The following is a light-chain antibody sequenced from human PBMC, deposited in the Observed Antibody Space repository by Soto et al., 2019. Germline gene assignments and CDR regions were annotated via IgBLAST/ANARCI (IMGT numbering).Light chain of an antibody. V-gene: IGLV4-69*01. CDR3: QTWGSGIVV. J-gene: IGLJ2*01. CDR1: SGHSNYA. CDR2: LNSDGSH. Sequence: QSVLTQSPSASASLGASVKLTCTLSSGHSNYAIAWHQQQSEKGPRYLMKLNSDGSHSKGDGIPDRFSGSSSGAERYLTIAGLQSEDEADYYCQTWGSGIVVFGGGTQLTVL.